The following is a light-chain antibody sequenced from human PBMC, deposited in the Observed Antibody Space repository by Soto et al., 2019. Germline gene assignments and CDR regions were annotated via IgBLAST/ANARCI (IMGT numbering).Light chain of an antibody. J-gene: IGKJ5*01. CDR3: QQRRNWPPIP. CDR1: QSVSSY. Sequence: EIVLTQSPATLSLCPGERATLSCRASQSVSSYLAWYQQKPGQAPRLLIYDASNRATGIPARFSGSGSGTDFTLTISSLEPEDFAVYYCQQRRNWPPIPFGQGTRLEIK. CDR2: DAS. V-gene: IGKV3-11*01.